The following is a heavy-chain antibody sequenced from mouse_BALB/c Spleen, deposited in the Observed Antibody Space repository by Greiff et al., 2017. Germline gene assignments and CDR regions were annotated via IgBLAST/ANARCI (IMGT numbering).Heavy chain of an antibody. CDR1: GYTFTSYW. D-gene: IGHD1-1*01. CDR2: IYPGDGDT. CDR3: ARPTVVATDWYFDV. V-gene: IGHV1-87*01. J-gene: IGHJ1*01. Sequence: QVQLQQSGAELARPGASVKLSCKASGYTFTSYWMQWVKQRPGQGLEWIGAIYPGDGDTRYTQKFKGKATLTADKSSSTAYMQLSSLASEDSAVYYCARPTVVATDWYFDVWGAGTTVTVSS.